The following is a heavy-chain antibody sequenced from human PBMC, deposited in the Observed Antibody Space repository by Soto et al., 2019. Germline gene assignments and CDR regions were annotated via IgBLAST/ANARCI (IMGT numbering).Heavy chain of an antibody. V-gene: IGHV1-69*12. J-gene: IGHJ3*02. CDR1: GGTFSSYA. Sequence: QVQLVQSGVEVKKPGSSVKVSCKASGGTFSSYAISWVRQAPGQGLEWMGGIIPIFGTANYAQKFQGRVTITADESTSTAYMELSSLRSEDTAVYYCASRNPRLGPDAFDIWGQGTMVTVSS. CDR3: ASRNPRLGPDAFDI. CDR2: IIPIFGTA. D-gene: IGHD1-1*01.